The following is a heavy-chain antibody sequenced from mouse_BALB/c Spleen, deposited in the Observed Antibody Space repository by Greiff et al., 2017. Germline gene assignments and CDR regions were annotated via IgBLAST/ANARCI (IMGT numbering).Heavy chain of an antibody. CDR3: ARQVYYYGSSSMDY. Sequence: EVKLVESGGGLVKPGGSLKLSCAASGFTFSSYGMSWVRQTPDKRLEWVATISSGGSYTYYPDSVKGRFTISRDNAKNTLYLQMSSLKSEDTAMYYCARQVYYYGSSSMDYWGQGTSVTVSS. D-gene: IGHD1-1*01. CDR1: GFTFSSYG. J-gene: IGHJ4*01. CDR2: ISSGGSYT. V-gene: IGHV5-6*03.